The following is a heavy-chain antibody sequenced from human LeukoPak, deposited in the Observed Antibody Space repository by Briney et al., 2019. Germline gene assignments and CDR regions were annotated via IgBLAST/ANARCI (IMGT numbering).Heavy chain of an antibody. CDR1: EFTFSSYW. Sequence: AGGSLRLSCAASEFTFSSYWVSWVRQAPGKGLEWVANIKQDGGEKYYLDSVKGRFTVSRDNAKNSLYLQMNSLRAEDTAVYYCARVGARQILEYWGQGTLVTVSS. V-gene: IGHV3-7*01. D-gene: IGHD4-17*01. CDR3: ARVGARQILEY. J-gene: IGHJ4*02. CDR2: IKQDGGEK.